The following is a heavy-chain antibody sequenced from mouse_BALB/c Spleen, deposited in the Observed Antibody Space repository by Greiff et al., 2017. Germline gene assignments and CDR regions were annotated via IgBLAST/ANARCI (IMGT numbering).Heavy chain of an antibody. CDR2: INPYNGDT. CDR3: GYYYGSVRGAMDY. CDR1: GYSFTGYF. V-gene: IGHV1-37*01. D-gene: IGHD1-1*01. J-gene: IGHJ4*01. Sequence: EVQRVESGPELVKPGASVKISCKASGYSFTGYFMNWVKQSHGKSLEWIGRINPYNGDTFYNQKFKGKATLTVDKSSSTAHMELLSLTSEDSAVYYCGYYYGSVRGAMDYWGQGTSVTVSS.